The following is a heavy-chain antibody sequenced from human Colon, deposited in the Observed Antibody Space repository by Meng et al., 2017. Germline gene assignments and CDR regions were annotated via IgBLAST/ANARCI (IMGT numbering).Heavy chain of an antibody. J-gene: IGHJ4*02. CDR3: ARDERGGPFYFKY. CDR2: IYVDSADA. CDR1: GYSFNNYG. V-gene: IGHV1-3*01. Sequence: QVQLVQSGAEVKTPGASVKVSCKASGYSFNNYGMHWVRQAPGQGLEWMGWIYVDSADAHFSQKIQGRATISRDTSASIVYLELSSLRSEDTAVYFCARDERGGPFYFKYWGQGTLVTVSS.